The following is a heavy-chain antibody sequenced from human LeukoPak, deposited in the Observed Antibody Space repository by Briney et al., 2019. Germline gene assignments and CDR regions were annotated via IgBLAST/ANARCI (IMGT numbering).Heavy chain of an antibody. J-gene: IGHJ4*02. V-gene: IGHV3-74*01. CDR1: GFTFSTYW. CDR2: INSDGSST. D-gene: IGHD6-19*01. CDR3: AKDVSSGWYVDY. Sequence: GGSLRLSCEASGFTFSTYWMHWVRQAPGKGLVWVSHINSDGSSTSYADSVKGRFTISRDNAKNTLYLQMNSLRAEDTAVYYCAKDVSSGWYVDYWGQGTLVTVSS.